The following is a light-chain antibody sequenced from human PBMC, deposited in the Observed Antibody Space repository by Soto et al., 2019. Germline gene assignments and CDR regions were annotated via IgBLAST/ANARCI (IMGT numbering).Light chain of an antibody. CDR2: DVS. V-gene: IGLV2-14*01. Sequence: QSALTQPASVSGSPGQSITISCTGTSSDVGGYNYVSWYQQHPGKAPKLMIYDVSNRPSGVSNRFSGSKSGNTASLTISGLQAEDEADYYCSSYRSSITLYVVFGGGTKLTVL. CDR3: SSYRSSITLYVV. J-gene: IGLJ2*01. CDR1: SSDVGGYNY.